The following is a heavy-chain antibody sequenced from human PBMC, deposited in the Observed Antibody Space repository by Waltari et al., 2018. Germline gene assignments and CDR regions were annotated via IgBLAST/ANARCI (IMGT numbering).Heavy chain of an antibody. CDR1: GGSFNIYY. D-gene: IGHD2-15*01. V-gene: IGHV4-34*02. J-gene: IGHJ5*02. CDR3: ARGRGYCRDGICWKFDP. Sequence: QVQLQQWGAGLLKPSETLSLTCAVYGGSFNIYYWSWTRQPPGKGLEWIGEINDSGSSTDYNPSLKSRITISVDPSKNQFSLNLSSVTAADTAVYYCARGRGYCRDGICWKFDPWGQGTLVTVSS. CDR2: INDSGSST.